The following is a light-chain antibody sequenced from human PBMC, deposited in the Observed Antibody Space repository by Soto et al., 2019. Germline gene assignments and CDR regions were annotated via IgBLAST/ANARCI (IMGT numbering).Light chain of an antibody. Sequence: SYELTQPPSVSVSPGQTASITCSGDKLGDKYACWYQQKPGQSPVLVIYQDSKRPSGIPERFSGSNSGNTATLTISGTQAMDEADYYCNAWDSSTVVFGGGTQLTVL. J-gene: IGLJ2*01. CDR3: NAWDSSTVV. CDR1: KLGDKY. V-gene: IGLV3-1*01. CDR2: QDS.